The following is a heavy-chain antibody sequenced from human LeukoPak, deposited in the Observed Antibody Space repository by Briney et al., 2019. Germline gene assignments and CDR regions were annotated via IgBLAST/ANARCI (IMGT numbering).Heavy chain of an antibody. J-gene: IGHJ4*02. D-gene: IGHD4-17*01. CDR3: ARDRSGEFGY. CDR1: GYTFTHLG. V-gene: IGHV1-2*02. Sequence: ASVKVSCKASGYTFTHLGLNWVRQAPGQGLEWMGWINPYSGGTNYAQKFQGRVTMTRDTSISTAYMELSRLRSDDTAVYYCARDRSGEFGYWGQGTLVTVSS. CDR2: INPYSGGT.